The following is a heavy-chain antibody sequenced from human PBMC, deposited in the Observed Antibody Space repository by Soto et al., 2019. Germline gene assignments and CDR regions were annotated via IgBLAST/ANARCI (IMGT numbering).Heavy chain of an antibody. CDR1: GFTFSTYN. CDR3: ARDGKRGYEMDV. Sequence: EVQVVESGGVLVQPGGSLRLSCAGSGFTFSTYNMDWVRQAPGKGLEWVSYMSNTGRTIFYAHSVRGRFTISRDNAKNALFLQMNSLRDDDTAVYYCARDGKRGYEMDVWGQGTTVTVSS. CDR2: MSNTGRTI. V-gene: IGHV3-48*02. J-gene: IGHJ6*02.